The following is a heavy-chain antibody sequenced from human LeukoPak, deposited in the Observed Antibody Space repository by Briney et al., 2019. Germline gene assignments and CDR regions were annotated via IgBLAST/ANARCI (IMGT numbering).Heavy chain of an antibody. CDR2: FSGSGGNT. CDR3: AKSGYNRFDY. Sequence: GGTLRLSCAASGFTFSTYTMSWVRQAPGKGLEWVSSFSGSGGNTYYADSVKGRFTISRDNSKNTLYLQMNSLRAEDTAVYYCAKSGYNRFDYWGQGTLVTVSS. V-gene: IGHV3-23*01. D-gene: IGHD5-24*01. J-gene: IGHJ4*02. CDR1: GFTFSTYT.